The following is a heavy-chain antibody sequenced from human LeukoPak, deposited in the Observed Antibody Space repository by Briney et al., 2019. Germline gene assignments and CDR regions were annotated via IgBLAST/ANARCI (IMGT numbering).Heavy chain of an antibody. CDR2: IWYDGSNE. D-gene: IGHD6-19*01. V-gene: IGHV3-33*06. CDR1: GFTFSSYG. CDR3: AKVFIAVAGYHLDF. J-gene: IGHJ4*02. Sequence: PGGSLRLSCAASGFTFSSYGMHWVRQAPGKGLEWVAIIWYDGSNEYYADSVKGRFTISRDNSKNTLYLQMNSLRADDAAVYYCAKVFIAVAGYHLDFWGQGTLVTVSS.